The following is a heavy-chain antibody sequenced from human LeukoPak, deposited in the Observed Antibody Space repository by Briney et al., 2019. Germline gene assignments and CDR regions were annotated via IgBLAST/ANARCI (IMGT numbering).Heavy chain of an antibody. CDR2: IYYSGST. J-gene: IGHJ4*02. Sequence: SETLSLTCTVSGGSISSSSYYWGWIRQPPGTGLEWIGSIYYSGSTYYNPSLKSRVTISVDTSKNQFSLKLSSVTAADTAVYYCARHARSGIAVAGSSFDYWGQGTLVTVSS. CDR3: ARHARSGIAVAGSSFDY. D-gene: IGHD6-19*01. V-gene: IGHV4-39*01. CDR1: GGSISSSSYY.